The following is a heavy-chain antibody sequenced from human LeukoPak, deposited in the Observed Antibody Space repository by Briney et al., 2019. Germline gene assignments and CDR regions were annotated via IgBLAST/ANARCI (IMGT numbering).Heavy chain of an antibody. J-gene: IGHJ4*02. CDR2: IYYSGST. V-gene: IGHV4-59*01. CDR3: ARAPSGYSSGRFDY. Sequence: SETLSLTCTVSGGSISSYYWSWIRHPPGKGLEWIGYIYYSGSTNYNPSLKSRVTISVDTSKNQFSLKLSSVTAADTAVYYCARAPSGYSSGRFDYWGQGTLVSVSS. D-gene: IGHD5-18*01. CDR1: GGSISSYY.